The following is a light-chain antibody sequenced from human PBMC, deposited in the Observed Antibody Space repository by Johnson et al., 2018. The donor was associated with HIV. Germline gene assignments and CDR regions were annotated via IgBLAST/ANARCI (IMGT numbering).Light chain of an antibody. V-gene: IGLV1-51*01. CDR3: GTWDGGLSIYV. CDR2: DNN. J-gene: IGLJ1*01. Sequence: QSVLTQPPSVSAAPGQKVTISCSGSSSNIGNNYVSWYQQLPGTAPKLLIYDNNKRPSGIPDRFSASKSDTSATLGITGLQTWDEANYYCGTWDGGLSIYVFGTWTEVTVL. CDR1: SSNIGNNY.